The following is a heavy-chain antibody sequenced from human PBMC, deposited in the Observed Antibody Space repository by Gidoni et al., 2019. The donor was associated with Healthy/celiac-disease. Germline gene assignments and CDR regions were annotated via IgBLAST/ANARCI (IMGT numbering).Heavy chain of an antibody. Sequence: QVQLVESGGGVVQPGRSLRLSCAASGFTFSSYAMHWVRQAPGKGLEWVAVISYDGSNKYYADSVKGRFTISRDNSKNTLYLQMNSLRAEDTAVYYCASSELELPFDYWGQGTLVTVSS. V-gene: IGHV3-30*04. J-gene: IGHJ4*02. D-gene: IGHD1-7*01. CDR2: ISYDGSNK. CDR3: ASSELELPFDY. CDR1: GFTFSSYA.